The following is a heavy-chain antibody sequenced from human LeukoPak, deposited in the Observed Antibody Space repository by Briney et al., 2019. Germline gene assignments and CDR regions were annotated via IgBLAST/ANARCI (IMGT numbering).Heavy chain of an antibody. V-gene: IGHV3-7*04. Sequence: GGSLRLSCAASGFTFSSYWMSWVRQAPGAGLEWVANIKQDGTEKYYMDSVKGRFSISRYNAKNSLYLQMNALRAEDTAVYYCARDVRPDYWGQGTLVTVST. CDR3: ARDVRPDY. J-gene: IGHJ4*02. CDR2: IKQDGTEK. D-gene: IGHD6-6*01. CDR1: GFTFSSYW.